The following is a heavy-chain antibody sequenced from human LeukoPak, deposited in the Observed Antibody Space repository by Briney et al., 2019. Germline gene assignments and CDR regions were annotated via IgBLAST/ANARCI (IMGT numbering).Heavy chain of an antibody. Sequence: SETLSLTCTVSGGSISSNSYYWGWIRQPPGKGLEWIGSIYYSGITYYSPSLKSRVTISVDTSKNQFSLKLSSVTAADTAVYYCARGGLVRGTLYDYWGQGTLVTVSS. D-gene: IGHD3-10*01. J-gene: IGHJ4*02. CDR2: IYYSGIT. V-gene: IGHV4-39*07. CDR1: GGSISSNSYY. CDR3: ARGGLVRGTLYDY.